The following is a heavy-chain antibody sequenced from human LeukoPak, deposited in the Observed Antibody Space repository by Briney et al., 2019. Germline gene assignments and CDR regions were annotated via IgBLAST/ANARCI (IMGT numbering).Heavy chain of an antibody. CDR1: GFTFSSYS. CDR3: ARDLGAAAGTSAFDI. D-gene: IGHD6-13*01. J-gene: IGHJ3*02. V-gene: IGHV3-21*01. Sequence: PGGSLRLSCAASGFTFSSYSMNWVRQAPGKGLEWVSSISSSSSYIYYADSVKGRFTISRDNAKNSLYLQMNSLRAEDTAVYYCARDLGAAAGTSAFDIWGQGTMVTVSS. CDR2: ISSSSSYI.